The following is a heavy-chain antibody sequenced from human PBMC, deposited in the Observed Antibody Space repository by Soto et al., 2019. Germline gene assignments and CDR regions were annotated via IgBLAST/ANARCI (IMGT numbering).Heavy chain of an antibody. V-gene: IGHV1-18*01. D-gene: IGHD3-3*01. CDR3: AIHPPDFWSGYRNFDY. CDR2: ISAYNGNT. J-gene: IGHJ4*02. Sequence: GASVKVSCKASGYTFTSYGISWVRQAPGQGLEWMGWISAYNGNTNYAQKLQGRVTMTTDTSTSTAYMELRSLRSDDTAVYYCAIHPPDFWSGYRNFDYWGQGTLVTVSS. CDR1: GYTFTSYG.